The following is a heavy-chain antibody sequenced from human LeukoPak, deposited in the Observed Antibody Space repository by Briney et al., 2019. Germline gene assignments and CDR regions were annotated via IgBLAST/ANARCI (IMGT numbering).Heavy chain of an antibody. D-gene: IGHD2-2*02. CDR3: ARVQKTGAGYCSSTSCYNMDV. CDR2: IIPVFGTA. J-gene: IGHJ6*03. V-gene: IGHV1-69*13. CDR1: GGTFSSYT. Sequence: ASVKVSCKASGGTFSSYTINWVRQAPGQGLEWMGGIIPVFGTANYVQKFQGRVTITADESTSTAYMELSSMRSEDTAVYYCARVQKTGAGYCSSTSCYNMDVWGKGTTVNVSS.